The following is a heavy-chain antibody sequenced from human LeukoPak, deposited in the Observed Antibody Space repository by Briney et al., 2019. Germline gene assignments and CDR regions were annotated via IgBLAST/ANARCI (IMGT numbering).Heavy chain of an antibody. CDR1: GGSFSGYY. V-gene: IGHV4-34*01. CDR3: ARGEVSRSGSYYYYYYGMDV. D-gene: IGHD1-26*01. Sequence: SETLSLTCAVYGGSFSGYYWSWIRQPPGKGLEWIGEINHSGSTNHNPSLKSRVTISVDTSKNQFSLKLSSVTAADTAVYYCARGEVSRSGSYYYYYYGMDVWGQGTTVTVSS. J-gene: IGHJ6*02. CDR2: INHSGST.